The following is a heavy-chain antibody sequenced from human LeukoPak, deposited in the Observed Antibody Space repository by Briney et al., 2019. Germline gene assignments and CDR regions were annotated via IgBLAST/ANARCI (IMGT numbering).Heavy chain of an antibody. CDR2: ISSSSSYI. Sequence: GGSLRLSCAASGFTFSSYSMNWVRQAPGKGLEWVSSISSSSSYIYYADSVKGRLTISRDNAKNSLYLQMNSLRAEDTAVYYCARDPEGGSYYPDYWGRGTLVTVSS. CDR3: ARDPEGGSYYPDY. J-gene: IGHJ4*02. V-gene: IGHV3-21*01. D-gene: IGHD1-26*01. CDR1: GFTFSSYS.